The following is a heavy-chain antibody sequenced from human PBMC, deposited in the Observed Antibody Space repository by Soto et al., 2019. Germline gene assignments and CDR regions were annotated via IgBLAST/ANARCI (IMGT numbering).Heavy chain of an antibody. Sequence: ASVKVSCKASGYAFTRYDINWVRQATGQGLEWMGWMNPDSGNTGYAQKFQGRVTMTRDSSISTAYMEVSSLRFEDTAVYYCARAVNADAFDIWGQGTIVTVSS. CDR1: GYAFTRYD. J-gene: IGHJ3*02. CDR2: MNPDSGNT. D-gene: IGHD3-10*01. CDR3: ARAVNADAFDI. V-gene: IGHV1-8*01.